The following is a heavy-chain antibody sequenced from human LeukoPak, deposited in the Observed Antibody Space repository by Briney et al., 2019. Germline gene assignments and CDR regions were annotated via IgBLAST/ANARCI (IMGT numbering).Heavy chain of an antibody. J-gene: IGHJ4*02. D-gene: IGHD5-12*01. CDR3: ARDWVDIVATIGFDY. V-gene: IGHV1-2*02. Sequence: ASVKVSCKASGYTFTGYYMHWVRQAPGQGLEWMGWINPNSGGTNYAQKFQGRVTMTRDTSISTAYMELSRLRSDDTAVYYCARDWVDIVATIGFDYWGQGTLVTVSS. CDR1: GYTFTGYY. CDR2: INPNSGGT.